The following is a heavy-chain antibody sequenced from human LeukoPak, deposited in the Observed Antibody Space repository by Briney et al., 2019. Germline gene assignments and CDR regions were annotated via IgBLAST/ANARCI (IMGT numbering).Heavy chain of an antibody. Sequence: PGGSLRLSCAASGFTFDKYAMSWVRQAPGKGLEWVSSVGAGGGAPYYSDSVKGRFTISRDNAKNSLYLQMNSLRAEDTAVYYCASDLRWGQGTLVTVSS. J-gene: IGHJ4*02. V-gene: IGHV3-23*01. CDR2: VGAGGGAP. CDR1: GFTFDKYA. CDR3: ASDLR.